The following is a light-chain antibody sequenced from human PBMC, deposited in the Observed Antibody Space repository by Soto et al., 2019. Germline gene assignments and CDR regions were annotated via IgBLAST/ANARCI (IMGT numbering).Light chain of an antibody. CDR2: SAS. J-gene: IGKJ1*01. CDR3: RQRSNWPWT. CDR1: QSVSTSY. V-gene: IGKV3D-20*02. Sequence: EIGLTLSPGTLSLIKGERATLPCRASQSVSTSYLAWYQQKPGQAPRLLIYSASNRATGIPARFSGSGSGTDFTLTISSLEPEDFALYYCRQRSNWPWTFGQGAKV.